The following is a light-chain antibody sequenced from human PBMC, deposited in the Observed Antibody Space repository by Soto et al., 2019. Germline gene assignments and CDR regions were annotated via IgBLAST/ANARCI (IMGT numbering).Light chain of an antibody. Sequence: CVLTQAAAVSGCPGQSITISRTGTSSVVGGYNYVSWYQQHPGKAPKLMIYDVSNRPSGVSNRFSGSKSGNTASLTISGLQAEDEADYYCSSYTSSSTYVFGTGTKVTVL. CDR3: SSYTSSSTYV. V-gene: IGLV2-14*01. CDR2: DVS. CDR1: SSVVGGYNY. J-gene: IGLJ1*01.